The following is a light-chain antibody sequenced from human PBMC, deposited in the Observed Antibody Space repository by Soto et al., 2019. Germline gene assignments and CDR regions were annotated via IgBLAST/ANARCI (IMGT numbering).Light chain of an antibody. CDR3: LQGTLWWT. J-gene: IGKJ1*01. Sequence: DIVMTQTPLSLSVTLGQPAAISCRSSESLVDRNGNTYLSWYHQRPGQPPRLLIHRVSNRFSGVPERFSGSGAGTDFTLEISRVEDEDVGIYYCLQGTLWWTFGQGTKVEI. CDR2: RVS. V-gene: IGKV2-24*01. CDR1: ESLVDRNGNTY.